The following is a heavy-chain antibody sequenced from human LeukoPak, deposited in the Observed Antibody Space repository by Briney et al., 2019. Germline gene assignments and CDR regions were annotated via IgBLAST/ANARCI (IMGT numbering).Heavy chain of an antibody. D-gene: IGHD3-10*01. Sequence: GGSLRLSCAASGFTFSSYAMSWVRQAPGKGLEWVAVIWYDGSNKYYADSVKGRFTISRDNSKNTLYLQMNSLRAEDTAVYYCARGRSGYFDYWGQGTLVTVSS. J-gene: IGHJ4*02. V-gene: IGHV3-33*08. CDR1: GFTFSSYA. CDR3: ARGRSGYFDY. CDR2: IWYDGSNK.